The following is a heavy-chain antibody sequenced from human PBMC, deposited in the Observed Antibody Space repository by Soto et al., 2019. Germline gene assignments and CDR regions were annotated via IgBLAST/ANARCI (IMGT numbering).Heavy chain of an antibody. Sequence: QVHLVESGGGVVQPGRSLRLSCAASGFTFRNYAMHWVRQAPGKGLECVAVISYDGGNKFYRDYVKGRFTFSRDNSKSTLYLQINSLRYEDTAVYYCARGDREDIAVVIGVRPGEYGVDVWGQGTTVTVSS. J-gene: IGHJ6*02. CDR2: ISYDGGNK. CDR3: ARGDREDIAVVIGVRPGEYGVDV. CDR1: GFTFRNYA. V-gene: IGHV3-30-3*01. D-gene: IGHD2-15*01.